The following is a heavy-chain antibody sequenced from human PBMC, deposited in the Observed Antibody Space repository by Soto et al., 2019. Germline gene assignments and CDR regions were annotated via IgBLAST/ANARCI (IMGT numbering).Heavy chain of an antibody. CDR3: TTDQTYYDILTGYRKGNS. V-gene: IGHV3-15*01. J-gene: IGHJ4*02. Sequence: EVQLVESGGGLVKPGGSLRLSCAASGFTFSNAWMSWVRQAPGKGLEWVGRIKSKTDGGITDYAAPVKGRFTISRDDSKNTLYLQMNSLKTEDTAVYYCTTDQTYYDILTGYRKGNSWGQGTLVTVSS. CDR1: GFTFSNAW. CDR2: IKSKTDGGIT. D-gene: IGHD3-9*01.